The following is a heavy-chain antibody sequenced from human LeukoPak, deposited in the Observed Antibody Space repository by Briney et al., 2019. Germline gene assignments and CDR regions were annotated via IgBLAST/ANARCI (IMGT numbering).Heavy chain of an antibody. V-gene: IGHV1-8*01. Sequence: ASVKVSRKASGYTFTSYDINWVRQATGQGLEWMGWMNPNSGNTGYAQKFQGRLTMTRDTSTSTVYMELSSLRSEDTAVYYCARAKGLFDHWGQGTLVTVSS. CDR1: GYTFTSYD. CDR3: ARAKGLFDH. J-gene: IGHJ4*02. CDR2: MNPNSGNT.